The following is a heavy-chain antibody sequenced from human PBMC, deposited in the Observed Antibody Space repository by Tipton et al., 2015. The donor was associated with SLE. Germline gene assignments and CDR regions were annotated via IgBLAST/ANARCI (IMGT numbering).Heavy chain of an antibody. Sequence: SLRLSCTASGFSIGYYTMTWVRQAPGKGLEWVGFIRSAVYDGTSEYAASVKGRFSISRDDSKNIAYLQMNSLTTDDTGVYYCSRREVVALRGYYHGMDVWGQGTTVTVS. CDR1: GFSIGYYT. D-gene: IGHD2-21*01. V-gene: IGHV3-49*04. J-gene: IGHJ6*02. CDR2: IRSAVYDGTS. CDR3: SRREVVALRGYYHGMDV.